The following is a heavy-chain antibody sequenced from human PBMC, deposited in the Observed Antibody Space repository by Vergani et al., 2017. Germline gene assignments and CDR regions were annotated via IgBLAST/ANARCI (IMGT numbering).Heavy chain of an antibody. Sequence: EVQLVQSGAEVKKPGESLRISCKGSGYSFTSYWISWVRQMPGKGLEWMGRIDPSDSYTNYSPSFQGHVTISADKSISTAYLQWSSLKASDTAMYYCASTRYCSSTSCYKRKAFDIWGQGTMVTVSS. CDR1: GYSFTSYW. CDR2: IDPSDSYT. J-gene: IGHJ3*02. V-gene: IGHV5-10-1*03. CDR3: ASTRYCSSTSCYKRKAFDI. D-gene: IGHD2-2*02.